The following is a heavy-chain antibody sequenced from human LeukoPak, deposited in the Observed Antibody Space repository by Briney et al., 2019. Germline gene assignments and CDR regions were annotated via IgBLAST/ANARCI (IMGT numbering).Heavy chain of an antibody. CDR2: IIHSGST. V-gene: IGHV4-34*12. D-gene: IGHD3-22*01. J-gene: IGHJ4*02. CDR3: ASLPTDYSLGYLAL. CDR1: GGSFSGSY. Sequence: SETLSLTCAVYGGSFSGSYRSWIRQPPGKGLEWVGEIIHSGSTNYNAYLKRRVTISVAKTMHQFSLMLSSVTAADTAVYYRASLPTDYSLGYLALGGQGTLVTVSS.